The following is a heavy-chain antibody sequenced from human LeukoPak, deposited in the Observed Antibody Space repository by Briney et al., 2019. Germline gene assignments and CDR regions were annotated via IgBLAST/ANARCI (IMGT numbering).Heavy chain of an antibody. CDR3: ARDLIAVTGTGFWFDP. CDR1: GFTFSTYA. Sequence: PGGSLRLSCAASGFTFSTYAIHWVRQAPGKGLEWVAVISDDGSTKYYADSVKGRFTIPRDNSKNMLYLQMNSLRAEDSAVYYCARDLIAVTGTGFWFDPRGQGTLVTVSS. CDR2: ISDDGSTK. V-gene: IGHV3-30-3*01. D-gene: IGHD6-19*01. J-gene: IGHJ5*02.